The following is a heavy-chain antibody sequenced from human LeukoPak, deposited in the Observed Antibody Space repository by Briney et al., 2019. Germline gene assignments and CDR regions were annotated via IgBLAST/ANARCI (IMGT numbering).Heavy chain of an antibody. V-gene: IGHV3-23*01. D-gene: IGHD5-24*01. CDR3: AKDIQLST. J-gene: IGHJ3*01. CDR2: IGASGEST. Sequence: GGSLRLSCAASGFTFSVAAMTWVRQAPGKGLEWVSLIGASGESTYYADSVKGRFTISRDNSKNTLSLQMNSLRVEDTAMYFCAKDIQLSTWGLGTMVTVSS. CDR1: GFTFSVAA.